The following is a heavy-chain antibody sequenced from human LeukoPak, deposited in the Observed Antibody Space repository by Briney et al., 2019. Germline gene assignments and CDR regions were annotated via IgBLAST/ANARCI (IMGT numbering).Heavy chain of an antibody. J-gene: IGHJ4*02. Sequence: SETLSLTCTVSGYSISSGYYWGWIRQPPGKGLEWIGSIYHSGSTYYNPSLKSRVTISVDTSKNQFSLKLSSVTAADTAVYYCASEGVATIDYWGQGTLVTVSS. CDR1: GYSISSGYY. V-gene: IGHV4-38-2*02. CDR3: ASEGVATIDY. CDR2: IYHSGST. D-gene: IGHD5-12*01.